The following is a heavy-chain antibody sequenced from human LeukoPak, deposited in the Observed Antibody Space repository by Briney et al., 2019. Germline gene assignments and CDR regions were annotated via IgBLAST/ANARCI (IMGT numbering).Heavy chain of an antibody. CDR3: ARGHRSSWYSDY. J-gene: IGHJ4*02. Sequence: SETLSLTFAVYGGSFSGYYWSWIRQPPGKGLEWIREINHSGSTNYNPSLKSRVTISVDTSKNQFSLKLSSVTAADTAVYYCARGHRSSWYSDYWGQGTLVTVSS. CDR2: INHSGST. D-gene: IGHD6-13*01. V-gene: IGHV4-34*01. CDR1: GGSFSGYY.